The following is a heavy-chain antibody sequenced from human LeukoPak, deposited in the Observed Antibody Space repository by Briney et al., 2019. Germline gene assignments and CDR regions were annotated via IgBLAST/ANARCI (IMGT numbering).Heavy chain of an antibody. D-gene: IGHD3-22*01. Sequence: GASVKVSCKASGGTFSSYAISWVRQAPGQGLEWMGGIIPIFGTANYAQKFQGRVTITADESTSTAYMELSSLRSEDTAVYYCAREGPTWNYDSSGYSHYYFDYWGQGTLVTVSS. CDR1: GGTFSSYA. J-gene: IGHJ4*02. V-gene: IGHV1-69*13. CDR3: AREGPTWNYDSSGYSHYYFDY. CDR2: IIPIFGTA.